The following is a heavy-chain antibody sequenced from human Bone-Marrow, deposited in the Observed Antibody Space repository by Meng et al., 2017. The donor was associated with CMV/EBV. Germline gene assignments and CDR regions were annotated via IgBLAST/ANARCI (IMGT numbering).Heavy chain of an antibody. CDR3: ARDPNYYYGMDV. CDR1: GSTFSSYE. V-gene: IGHV3-48*03. J-gene: IGHJ6*02. Sequence: LSLTCAASGSTFSSYEMNWVRQAPGKGLEWVSYISSSGSTIYYADSVKGRFTISRDNAKNSLYLQMNSLRAEDTAVYYCARDPNYYYGMDVWGQGTTVTVSS. CDR2: ISSSGSTI.